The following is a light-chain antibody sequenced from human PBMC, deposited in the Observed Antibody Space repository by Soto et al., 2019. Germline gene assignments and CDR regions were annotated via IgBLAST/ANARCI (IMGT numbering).Light chain of an antibody. J-gene: IGKJ2*01. CDR2: GAS. CDR1: QSVTSYY. CDR3: QLYDSSSYT. Sequence: EVVLTQSPGTLSLSPGERATLSCRASQSVTSYYFAWYQQKPGQAPRLLIYGASRSATDIPDRFSGSGSGTEFTLIISRLEPEDYAVYDCQLYDSSSYTFGQGTKLEIK. V-gene: IGKV3-20*01.